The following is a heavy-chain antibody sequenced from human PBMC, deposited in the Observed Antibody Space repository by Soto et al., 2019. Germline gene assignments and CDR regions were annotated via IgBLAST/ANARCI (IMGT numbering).Heavy chain of an antibody. J-gene: IGHJ4*02. Sequence: PGGSLRLSCAASGFTLDKYAMHWVRQAPGTGLEWVSGMSWNSNTIAYADSVKGRFTISRDNAKNSLYLQMNSLRAEDTAFYYCAKDTGPNWGQGTLVTVSS. CDR1: GFTLDKYA. CDR3: AKDTGPN. CDR2: MSWNSNTI. V-gene: IGHV3-9*01.